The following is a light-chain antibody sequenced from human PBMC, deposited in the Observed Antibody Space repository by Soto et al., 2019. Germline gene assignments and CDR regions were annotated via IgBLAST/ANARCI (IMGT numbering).Light chain of an antibody. CDR1: SSDVGGYNY. J-gene: IGLJ1*01. CDR3: SSYTSSSTPYV. V-gene: IGLV2-14*01. CDR2: DVT. Sequence: QSALTQPASVSGSPGQSITIFCTGTSSDVGGYNYVSWYQQHPVKAPKLIIYDVTNRPSGVSDRFSGSKSGNTASLTISGLQAEDEADYYCSSYTSSSTPYVFGTGTKLTVL.